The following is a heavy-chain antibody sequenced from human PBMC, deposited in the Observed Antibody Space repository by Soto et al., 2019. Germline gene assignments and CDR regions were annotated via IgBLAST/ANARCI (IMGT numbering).Heavy chain of an antibody. Sequence: EVQLVESGGGLAQSGGSLRLSCAASGIIISNYEMNWVRQAPGKGLEWVSYISRRGRDIYYADSVKGRFTISRDDAKESLYLQMNSLRVEDTAVYYCARGQCTDPSCYRQYYGMDVWGQGTTVSVS. V-gene: IGHV3-48*03. D-gene: IGHD2-2*02. CDR3: ARGQCTDPSCYRQYYGMDV. CDR1: GIIISNYE. CDR2: ISRRGRDI. J-gene: IGHJ6*02.